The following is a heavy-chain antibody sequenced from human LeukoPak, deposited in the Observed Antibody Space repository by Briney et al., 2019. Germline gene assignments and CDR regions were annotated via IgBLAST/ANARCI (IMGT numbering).Heavy chain of an antibody. CDR2: IIPIFGIA. D-gene: IGHD6-13*01. J-gene: IGHJ5*02. V-gene: IGHV1-69*04. CDR1: GGTFSSYA. Sequence: GASVKVSCKASGGTFSSYAIGWVRQAPGQGLEWMGRIIPIFGIANYAQKFQGRVTITADKSTSTAYMELSSLRSEDTAVYYCAREQVGSSWPNWFDPWGQGTLVTVSS. CDR3: AREQVGSSWPNWFDP.